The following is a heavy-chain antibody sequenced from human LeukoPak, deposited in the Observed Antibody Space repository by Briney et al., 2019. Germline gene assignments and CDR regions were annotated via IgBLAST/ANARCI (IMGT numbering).Heavy chain of an antibody. D-gene: IGHD3-10*01. CDR3: ARGYDSGSYYQF. Sequence: PSETLSLTCAVYGGSCSGYYWSWIRQSPGKGREWIGEINRGGSTSYVPSLKSRVTVSLDTSKKQFSLKLTSVTAADTGAYYCARGYDSGSYYQFWGQGTLVTVPS. J-gene: IGHJ1*01. CDR1: GGSCSGYY. V-gene: IGHV4-34*01. CDR2: INRGGST.